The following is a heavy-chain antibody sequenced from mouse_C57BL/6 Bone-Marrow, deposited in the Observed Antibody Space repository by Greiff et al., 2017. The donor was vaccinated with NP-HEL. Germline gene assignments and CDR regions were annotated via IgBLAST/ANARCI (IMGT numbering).Heavy chain of an antibody. CDR2: IDPETGGT. Sequence: VQLQQSGAELVRPGASVTLSCKASGYTFTDYEMHWVKQTPVHGLEWIGAIDPETGGTAYNQKFKGKAILTADKSSSTAYMELRSLTSEDSAVYYCTCSRLYYFDYWGQGTTLTVSS. J-gene: IGHJ2*01. D-gene: IGHD1-1*01. V-gene: IGHV1-15*01. CDR3: TCSRLYYFDY. CDR1: GYTFTDYE.